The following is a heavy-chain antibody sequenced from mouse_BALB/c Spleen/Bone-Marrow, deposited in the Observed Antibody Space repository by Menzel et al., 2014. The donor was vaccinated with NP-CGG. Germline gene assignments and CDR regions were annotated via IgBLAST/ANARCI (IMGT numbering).Heavy chain of an antibody. Sequence: VQLKESGPELEKPGASVKISCKASGYSFTGYNMNWVKQTNGKSLEWIGNTDPYYGGISYNQKFKDKATLTVDKSSSTAYMQLKSLTSEDSAVYYCARSIEYRPLTYWGQGTLVTVSA. D-gene: IGHD2-14*01. CDR3: ARSIEYRPLTY. CDR1: GYSFTGYN. CDR2: TDPYYGGI. J-gene: IGHJ3*01. V-gene: IGHV1-39*01.